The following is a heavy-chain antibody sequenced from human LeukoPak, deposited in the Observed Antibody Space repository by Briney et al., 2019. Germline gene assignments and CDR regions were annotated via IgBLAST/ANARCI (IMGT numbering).Heavy chain of an antibody. D-gene: IGHD2-21*01. J-gene: IGHJ3*02. CDR2: IRYDGSNK. V-gene: IGHV3-30*02. CDR1: GFTFSSYG. Sequence: GSLRLSCAASGFTFSSYGMHWVRQAPGKGLEWVAFIRYDGSNKYYADSVKGRFTISRDNSKNTLYPQMNSLRAEDTAVYYCAKDPCGGDCYWDAFDIWGQGTMVTVSS. CDR3: AKDPCGGDCYWDAFDI.